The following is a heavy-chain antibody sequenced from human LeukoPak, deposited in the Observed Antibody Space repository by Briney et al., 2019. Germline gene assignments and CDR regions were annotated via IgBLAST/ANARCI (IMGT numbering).Heavy chain of an antibody. CDR1: GYTFTSYG. CDR3: AKGVHGSLLRSLEFDY. V-gene: IGHV1-18*01. CDR2: ISAYNGDT. Sequence: GASVKVSCKASGYTFTSYGISWVRQAPGQGLEWMGWISAYNGDTNYAQKVQGRVTMTTDTSTSTAYMELRSLRSDDTAVYYCAKGVHGSLLRSLEFDYWGQGTLVTVSS. D-gene: IGHD3-3*01. J-gene: IGHJ4*02.